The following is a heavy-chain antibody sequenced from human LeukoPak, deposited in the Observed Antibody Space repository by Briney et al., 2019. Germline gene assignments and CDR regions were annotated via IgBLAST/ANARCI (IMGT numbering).Heavy chain of an antibody. V-gene: IGHV3-30*02. D-gene: IGHD5-18*01. Sequence: TGGSLRLSCAASGFTFSSYGMHWVRQAPGKGLEWVAFIRYDGSNKYYADSVKGRFTISRDNSKNTLYLQMNSLRAEDTAVYYCAKDREGYSYGYQYYFDYWGQGALVTVSS. J-gene: IGHJ4*02. CDR3: AKDREGYSYGYQYYFDY. CDR2: IRYDGSNK. CDR1: GFTFSSYG.